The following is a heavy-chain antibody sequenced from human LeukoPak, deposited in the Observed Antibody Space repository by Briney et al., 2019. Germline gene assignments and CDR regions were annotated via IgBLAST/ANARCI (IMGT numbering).Heavy chain of an antibody. CDR1: RFTFSSYA. CDR3: AREWYYDYVWGSYRYALEY. CDR2: ISYDRSNK. Sequence: ALRLSYAASRFTFSSYAMHWLRQAPGKALEGVAVISYDRSNKYYPDSLKGRFTISRDNSKNTLYLQMNSLRAEDTAVYYCAREWYYDYVWGSYRYALEYWGQGTLVTVSS. V-gene: IGHV3-30-3*01. D-gene: IGHD3-16*02. J-gene: IGHJ4*02.